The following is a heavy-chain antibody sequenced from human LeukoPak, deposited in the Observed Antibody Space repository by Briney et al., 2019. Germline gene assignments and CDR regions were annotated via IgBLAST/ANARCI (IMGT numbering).Heavy chain of an antibody. J-gene: IGHJ6*02. CDR1: GFTLSSYA. Sequence: GGSLRLSCAASGFTLSSYAMSAVRQATRKGLLWVSAIGTAGDTYSPRSMKGRFTSSGENANNSLYLRMNSPGSGDTAVYYCARQSYCGMDVWGQRTRVTVSS. CDR3: ARQSYCGMDV. CDR2: IGTAGDT. V-gene: IGHV3-13*01.